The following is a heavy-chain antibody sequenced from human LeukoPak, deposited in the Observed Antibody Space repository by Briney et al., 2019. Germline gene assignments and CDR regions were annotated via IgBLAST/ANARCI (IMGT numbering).Heavy chain of an antibody. CDR2: IYYSGST. CDR3: ARHQSYYYDYYMDV. Sequence: SETLSLTCTVSGGSISSSSHYWGWTRQPPGKGLEWTGSIYYSGSTYYNPSLKSRVTISVDTSKNQFSLKLTSVTAADTAVYYCARHQSYYYDYYMDVWGKGTTVTISS. J-gene: IGHJ6*03. CDR1: GGSISSSSHY. V-gene: IGHV4-39*01.